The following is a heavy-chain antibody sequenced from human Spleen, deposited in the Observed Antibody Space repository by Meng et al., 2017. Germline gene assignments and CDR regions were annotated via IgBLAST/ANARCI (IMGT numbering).Heavy chain of an antibody. CDR2: INSDGSRT. CDR3: TRLLDRDY. V-gene: IGHV3-74*01. Sequence: EVQLVESGGGLVQPGGSLRLSCAASGFAFSSYSMHWVRQAPGKGLVWVSRINSDGSRTNYADSVKGRFTISRDNAKNTVYLQMNSLRAEDTAVYYCTRLLDRDYWGQGTLVTVSS. J-gene: IGHJ4*02. CDR1: GFAFSSYS. D-gene: IGHD3-22*01.